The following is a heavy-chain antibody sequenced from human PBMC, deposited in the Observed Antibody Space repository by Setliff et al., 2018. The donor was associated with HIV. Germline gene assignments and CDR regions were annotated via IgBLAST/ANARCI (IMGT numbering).Heavy chain of an antibody. J-gene: IGHJ4*02. V-gene: IGHV4-4*08. D-gene: IGHD3-10*01. CDR3: ARESYGSGTYDY. CDR2: IYTSGST. CDR1: GGSISSYY. Sequence: SETLSLTCTVSGGSISSYYWSWIRQPPGKGLEWIGYIYTSGSTNYNPSLKSRVTISVDTSKNQFSLKLSSVTAADTAVYYCARESYGSGTYDYWGQGTLVTVSS.